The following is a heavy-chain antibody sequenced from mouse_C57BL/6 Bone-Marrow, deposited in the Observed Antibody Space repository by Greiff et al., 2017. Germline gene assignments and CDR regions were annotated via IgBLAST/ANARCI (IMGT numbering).Heavy chain of an antibody. J-gene: IGHJ3*01. Sequence: QVQLQQSGAELARPGASVKLSCKASGYTFTSYGISWVKQRTGKGLEWIGEIYPRSGNTYYNEKFKGKATLTADKSSSTAYMELRSLTSEDSAVYFCAGLGSRGFAYWGQGTLVTVSA. D-gene: IGHD1-1*01. CDR3: AGLGSRGFAY. CDR1: GYTFTSYG. V-gene: IGHV1-81*01. CDR2: IYPRSGNT.